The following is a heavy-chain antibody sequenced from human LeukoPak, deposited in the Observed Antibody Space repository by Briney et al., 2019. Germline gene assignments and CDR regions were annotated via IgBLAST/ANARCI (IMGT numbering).Heavy chain of an antibody. CDR3: ARDQTYCSGGSCYLTHSFDI. CDR1: GFIFSSYS. D-gene: IGHD2-15*01. V-gene: IGHV3-48*01. CDR2: ISSVSSTI. J-gene: IGHJ3*02. Sequence: GGSLRLSCAASGFIFSSYSMNWVRQAPGKGLEWISFISSVSSTIFYADSVKGRFNISRDNVKNSLYLQMNSLRAEDTAVYYCARDQTYCSGGSCYLTHSFDIWGQGTMVTVSS.